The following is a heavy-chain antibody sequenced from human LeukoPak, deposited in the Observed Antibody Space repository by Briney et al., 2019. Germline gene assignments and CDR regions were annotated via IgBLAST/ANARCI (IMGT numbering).Heavy chain of an antibody. CDR3: ARIIYSSGWYVFDY. Sequence: SETLSLTCTVSGGSISSYYWSWIRQPPGKGLEWIGYIYYSGSTNYNPSLKSRVTISVDTSKNQFSLKLYSVTAADTAVYYCARIIYSSGWYVFDYWGQGTLVTVSS. V-gene: IGHV4-59*12. CDR1: GGSISSYY. CDR2: IYYSGST. D-gene: IGHD6-19*01. J-gene: IGHJ4*02.